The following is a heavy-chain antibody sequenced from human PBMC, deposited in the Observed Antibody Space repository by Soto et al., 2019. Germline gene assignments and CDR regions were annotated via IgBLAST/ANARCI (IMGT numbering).Heavy chain of an antibody. V-gene: IGHV1-58*01. J-gene: IGHJ3*02. Sequence: ASVKVSCKASGFTFTSSAVQWVRQARGQRLEWIGWIVVGSGNTNYAQKFQERVTITRDVSTSTAYMELSSLRSEDTAVYYCAAGGASDDAFDIWGQGTMVTVSS. CDR2: IVVGSGNT. CDR3: AAGGASDDAFDI. CDR1: GFTFTSSA.